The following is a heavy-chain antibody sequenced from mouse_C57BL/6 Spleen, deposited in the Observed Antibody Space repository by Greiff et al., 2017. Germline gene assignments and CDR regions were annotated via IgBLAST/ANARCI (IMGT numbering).Heavy chain of an antibody. V-gene: IGHV14-4*01. CDR1: GFNIKDDY. Sequence: VQLKQSGAELVRPGASVKLSCTASGFNIKDDYMHWVKQRPEQGLEWIGWIDPENGDTEYASKFQGKATITADTSSNTAYLQLSSLTSEDTAVYYCTLGTSDYWGQGTTLTVSS. J-gene: IGHJ2*01. CDR2: IDPENGDT. CDR3: TLGTSDY. D-gene: IGHD3-1*01.